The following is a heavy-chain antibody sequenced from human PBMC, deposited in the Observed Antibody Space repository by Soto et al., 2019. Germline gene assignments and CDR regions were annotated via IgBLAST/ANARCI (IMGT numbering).Heavy chain of an antibody. V-gene: IGHV1-46*01. CDR2: INPSGGNT. CDR1: GYTFTSYY. CDR3: AREGQDIVVVPAAMLTSNWFDP. D-gene: IGHD2-2*01. Sequence: ASVKVSCKASGYTFTSYYMHWVRQAPGQGLEWMGIINPSGGNTSYAQKLQGRVTMTTDTSTSTAYMELRSLRSDDTAVYYCAREGQDIVVVPAAMLTSNWFDPWGQGTLVTVSS. J-gene: IGHJ5*02.